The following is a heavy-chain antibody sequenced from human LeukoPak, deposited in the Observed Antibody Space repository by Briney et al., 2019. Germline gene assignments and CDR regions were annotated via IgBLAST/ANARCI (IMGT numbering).Heavy chain of an antibody. J-gene: IGHJ4*02. CDR3: ARSTTSGLDY. D-gene: IGHD4-11*01. V-gene: IGHV3-21*01. CDR1: GFTFSSYS. CDR2: ISSSSSYI. Sequence: PGGSLRLSCAASGFTFSSYSMNWVRQAPGKGLEWVSSISSSSSYIYYADSVKGRFTISRNNAKNSLYLQMNSLRAEDTAVYYCARSTTSGLDYWGQGTLVTVSS.